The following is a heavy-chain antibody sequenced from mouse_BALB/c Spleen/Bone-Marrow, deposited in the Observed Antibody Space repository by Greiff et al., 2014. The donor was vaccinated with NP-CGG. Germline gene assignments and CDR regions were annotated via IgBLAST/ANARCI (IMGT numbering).Heavy chain of an antibody. CDR1: GFNIKDTY. D-gene: IGHD1-1*01. Sequence: VQLQQPEAELVKPGASVKLSCTASGFNIKDTYMHWVKQRPEQGLEWIGRIDPANGNTKYDPKFQGKATITADTSSNTAYLQLSSLTSEDTAVYYCARYYYGSSLFDYWGQGTTLTVSS. J-gene: IGHJ2*01. CDR3: ARYYYGSSLFDY. CDR2: IDPANGNT. V-gene: IGHV14-3*02.